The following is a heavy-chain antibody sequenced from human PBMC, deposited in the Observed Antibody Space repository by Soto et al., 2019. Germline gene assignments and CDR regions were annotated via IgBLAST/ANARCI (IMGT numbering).Heavy chain of an antibody. J-gene: IGHJ4*02. Sequence: EVQLVESGGGLVKPGGSLRLSCAASGFTFSSYSMNWVRQAPGKGLEWVSSISSSSSYIYYADSVKGRFTISRDNAKNSLYLQMNSLRAEDTAVYYCARDAGSYGDYFEYWGQGTLVTVSS. CDR3: ARDAGSYGDYFEY. D-gene: IGHD5-18*01. V-gene: IGHV3-21*01. CDR2: ISSSSSYI. CDR1: GFTFSSYS.